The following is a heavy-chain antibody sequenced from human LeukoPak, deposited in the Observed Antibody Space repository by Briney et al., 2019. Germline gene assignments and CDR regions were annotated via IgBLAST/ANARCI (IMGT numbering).Heavy chain of an antibody. CDR2: ISGSGGST. CDR3: AKDYYDSSGYYSPPDY. V-gene: IGHV3-23*01. Sequence: PGGSLRLSCAASGFTFSSYAMSWVRQARGKGLEWVSAISGSGGSTYYADSVKGRFTISRDNSKNTLYLQMNSLRAEDTAVYYCAKDYYDSSGYYSPPDYWGQGTLVTVSS. CDR1: GFTFSSYA. D-gene: IGHD3-22*01. J-gene: IGHJ4*02.